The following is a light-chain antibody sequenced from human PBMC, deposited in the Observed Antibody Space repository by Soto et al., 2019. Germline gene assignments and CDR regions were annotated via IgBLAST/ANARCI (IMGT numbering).Light chain of an antibody. CDR1: SSDVGGYKY. Sequence: QSVLTQPASVSGSPGQSITISCTGTSSDVGGYKYVSWYQQYPAKAPKLMIYDVSNRPSGVSNRFSGSKSGNTASLTISGLQADDEADYYCSSYTSSSTLVFGTGTKDTVL. CDR2: DVS. V-gene: IGLV2-14*03. CDR3: SSYTSSSTLV. J-gene: IGLJ1*01.